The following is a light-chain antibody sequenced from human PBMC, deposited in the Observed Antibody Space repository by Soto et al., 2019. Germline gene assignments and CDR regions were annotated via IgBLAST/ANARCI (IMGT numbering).Light chain of an antibody. CDR3: GSYTSSSTYV. V-gene: IGLV2-14*01. Sequence: QSALTQPASVSGSPGQSITISCTGTSSDVGGHNYVSWYQQHPGKAPKLMIYEVTNRPSGVSNRFSGSKSGNTASLTISGLQAEDEADYYCGSYTSSSTYVFGIGTKLTVL. J-gene: IGLJ1*01. CDR1: SSDVGGHNY. CDR2: EVT.